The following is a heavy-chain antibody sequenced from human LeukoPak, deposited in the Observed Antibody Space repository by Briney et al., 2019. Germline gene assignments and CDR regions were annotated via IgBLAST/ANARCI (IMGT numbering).Heavy chain of an antibody. CDR2: IYYSGST. CDR1: GGSISSYY. CDR3: ARNSRDGHNHFDY. D-gene: IGHD5-24*01. J-gene: IGHJ4*02. V-gene: IGHV4-59*01. Sequence: SETLSLTCTVSGGSISSYYWSWIRQPPGKGLEWIGYIYYSGSTNYNPSLKSRVTISVDTSKNQFSLKLSSVTAADTAVYYCARNSRDGHNHFDYWGQGTLVTVSS.